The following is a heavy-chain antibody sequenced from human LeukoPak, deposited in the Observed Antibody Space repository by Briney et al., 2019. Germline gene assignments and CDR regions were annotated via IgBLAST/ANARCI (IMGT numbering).Heavy chain of an antibody. D-gene: IGHD3-10*01. CDR1: GFTSSSYS. CDR3: ARDNSVVRGVITY. V-gene: IGHV3-21*01. Sequence: GGSLRLSCAASGFTSSSYSMNWVRQAPGKGLEWVSSISSSSSYIYYADSVKGRFTISRDNAKNSLYLQMNSLRAEDTAVYYCARDNSVVRGVITYWGQGTLVTVSS. J-gene: IGHJ4*02. CDR2: ISSSSSYI.